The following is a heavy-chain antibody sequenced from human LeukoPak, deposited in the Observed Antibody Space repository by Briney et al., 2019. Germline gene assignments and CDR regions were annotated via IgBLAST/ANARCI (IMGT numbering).Heavy chain of an antibody. CDR1: GYTFTSYG. J-gene: IGHJ4*02. D-gene: IGHD3-22*01. V-gene: IGHV1-18*01. CDR3: ARNYYYDSSGYPDY. Sequence: ASVKVSCKASGYTFTSYGISWVRQAPGQGLEWMGWISGYNGETNYAQKFQGRVTMTTDTSTSTAYMELSSLRSEDTAVYYCARNYYYDSSGYPDYWGQGTLVTVSS. CDR2: ISGYNGET.